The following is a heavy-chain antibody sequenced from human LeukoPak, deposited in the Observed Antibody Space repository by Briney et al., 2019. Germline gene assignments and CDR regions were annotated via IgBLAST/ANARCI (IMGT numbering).Heavy chain of an antibody. CDR2: IYYSGST. V-gene: IGHV4-59*01. CDR1: GGSISSYY. J-gene: IGHJ3*02. CDR3: ARDRRNVAFDI. Sequence: SETLCLTCTVSGGSISSYYWSWIRQPPGKGLEWIGYIYYSGSTNYNPSLKSRVTISVDTSKNQFSLKLSSVTAADTAVYYCARDRRNVAFDIWGQGTMVTVSS.